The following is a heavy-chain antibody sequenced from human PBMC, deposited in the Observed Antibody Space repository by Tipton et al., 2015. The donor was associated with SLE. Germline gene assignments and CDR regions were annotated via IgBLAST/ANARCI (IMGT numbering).Heavy chain of an antibody. CDR1: GFIFSSYA. J-gene: IGHJ3*02. V-gene: IGHV3-30*04. CDR2: ISGDGNDK. Sequence: SLRLSCAASGFIFSSYAIHRVRQAPGKGLEWVAVISGDGNDKSYADSVKGRFTFPRDNSKNSLYLQMNSLRAEDTAVYYCAREEVIMNAFDIWGQGTMVTVSS. D-gene: IGHD3-3*01. CDR3: AREEVIMNAFDI.